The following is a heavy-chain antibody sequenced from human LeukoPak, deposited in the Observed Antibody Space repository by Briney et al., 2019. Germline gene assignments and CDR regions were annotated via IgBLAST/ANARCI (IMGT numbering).Heavy chain of an antibody. J-gene: IGHJ4*02. V-gene: IGHV1-69*05. D-gene: IGHD3-22*01. CDR1: GGTFSSYA. CDR3: ARVKDYYDFYDY. Sequence: SVKVSCKASGGTFSSYAISWVRQAPGQGLEWMGRIIPIFGTANYAQRFQGRVTITTDESTSTAYMELSSLRSEDTAVYYCARVKDYYDFYDYWGQGTLVTVSS. CDR2: IIPIFGTA.